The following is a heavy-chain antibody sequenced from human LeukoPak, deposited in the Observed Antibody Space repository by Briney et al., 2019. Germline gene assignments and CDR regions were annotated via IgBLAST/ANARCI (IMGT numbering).Heavy chain of an antibody. CDR1: GYTFTSYG. V-gene: IGHV1-18*01. D-gene: IGHD2-2*01. Sequence: GASVKVSCTASGYTFTSYGISWVRQAPGQGLEWMGWISAYNGNTNNAQKLQGRVTMTTDTSTSTAYMELRGLRSDDTVVYYCARADILVVPAAIPIGYWGQGALVTASS. J-gene: IGHJ4*02. CDR3: ARADILVVPAAIPIGY. CDR2: ISAYNGNT.